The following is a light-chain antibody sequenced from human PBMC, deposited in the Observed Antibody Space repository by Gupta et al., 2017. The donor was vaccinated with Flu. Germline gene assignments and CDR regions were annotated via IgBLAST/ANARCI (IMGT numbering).Light chain of an antibody. J-gene: IGKJ1*01. CDR3: QQDSHSPWT. CDR1: LSVSNSI. CDR2: GAS. Sequence: RTLSLSPGERATLACRGRLSVSNSILAWYQQKPGQAPRLLIFGASNRATGVPDRFSGSGSGTDFTLTISRLEPEDFAVYYCQQDSHSPWTFGQGTKVEIK. V-gene: IGKV3-20*01.